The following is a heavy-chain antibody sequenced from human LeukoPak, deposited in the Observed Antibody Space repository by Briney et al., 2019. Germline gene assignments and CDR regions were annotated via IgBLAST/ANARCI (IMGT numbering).Heavy chain of an antibody. CDR1: GYNFSNHW. D-gene: IGHD2-21*02. Sequence: GESLKISCKASGYNFSNHWIGWVRQMPGKDLEWMGIIYPDDSDTRYSSSFQGQVTMSVDKSISTAYLQWTSPKASGTALYYCARLVVVVTSVASVDHWGQGTLVTVSS. J-gene: IGHJ4*02. CDR3: ARLVVVVTSVASVDH. CDR2: IYPDDSDT. V-gene: IGHV5-51*01.